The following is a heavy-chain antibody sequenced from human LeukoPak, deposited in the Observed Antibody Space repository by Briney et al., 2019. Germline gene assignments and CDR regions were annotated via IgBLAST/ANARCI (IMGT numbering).Heavy chain of an antibody. Sequence: ASVKVSCKASGYTFTSYGISWVRQAPGQGLEWMGWISAYNGNTNYAQKLQGRATMTTDTSASTAYMELRSLRSDDTAVYYCARVKSRESYDYWGQGTLVTVSS. CDR1: GYTFTSYG. V-gene: IGHV1-18*01. J-gene: IGHJ4*02. CDR3: ARVKSRESYDY. CDR2: ISAYNGNT.